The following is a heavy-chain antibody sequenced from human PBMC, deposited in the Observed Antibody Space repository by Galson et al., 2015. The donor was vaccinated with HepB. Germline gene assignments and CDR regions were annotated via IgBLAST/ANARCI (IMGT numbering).Heavy chain of an antibody. J-gene: IGHJ5*02. CDR1: GYTFTSYG. CDR3: AREWITMVRGARGNWFDP. D-gene: IGHD3-10*01. Sequence: SVKVSCKASGYTFTSYGISWVRQAPGQGLEWMGWISAYNGNTNYAQKLQGRVTMTTDTSTSTAYMELRSLRSDDTAVYYCAREWITMVRGARGNWFDPWGQGTLVTVSS. V-gene: IGHV1-18*01. CDR2: ISAYNGNT.